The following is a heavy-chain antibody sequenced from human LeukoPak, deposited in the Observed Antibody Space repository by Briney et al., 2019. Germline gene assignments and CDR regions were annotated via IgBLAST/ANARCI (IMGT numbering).Heavy chain of an antibody. CDR1: GFTFSSYA. Sequence: PGGSLRLSCAASGFTFSSYAMHWVRQAPGKGLEWVAVISYDGSNKYYADSVKGRFTISRDSSKNTLYLQMNSLRAEDTAVYYCARNRGYSYGYGDYWGQGTLVTVSS. CDR2: ISYDGSNK. J-gene: IGHJ4*02. CDR3: ARNRGYSYGYGDY. D-gene: IGHD5-18*01. V-gene: IGHV3-30*04.